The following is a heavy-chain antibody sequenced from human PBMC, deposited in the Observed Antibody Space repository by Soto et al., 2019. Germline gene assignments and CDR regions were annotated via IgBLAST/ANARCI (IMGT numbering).Heavy chain of an antibody. V-gene: IGHV3-23*01. CDR3: ARERNSGDYDAWSGYFLDY. Sequence: GGSLRLSCAASGFTFSSYAMNWVRQAPGKGLEWVSGISGTTSTTYYADSVKGRFTISRDNSRNTLSLQMNSLRAEDTAVYYCARERNSGDYDAWSGYFLDYWGQEPWSPSPQ. J-gene: IGHJ4*01. CDR1: GFTFSSYA. D-gene: IGHD3-3*01. CDR2: ISGTTSTT.